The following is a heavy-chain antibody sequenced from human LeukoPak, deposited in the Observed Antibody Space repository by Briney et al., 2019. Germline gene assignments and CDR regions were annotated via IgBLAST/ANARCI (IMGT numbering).Heavy chain of an antibody. CDR2: IYTSGST. Sequence: SETLSLTCTVSGGSISSGSYYWNWIQQPAGKGLECIGRIYTSGSTNYNPSLKSRIIMSIDTSNHQFSLKVSSVTAADTAVYYCAGSHTNWGDYFFDYWGQGTLVTVSS. J-gene: IGHJ4*02. V-gene: IGHV4-61*02. CDR3: AGSHTNWGDYFFDY. D-gene: IGHD7-27*01. CDR1: GGSISSGSYY.